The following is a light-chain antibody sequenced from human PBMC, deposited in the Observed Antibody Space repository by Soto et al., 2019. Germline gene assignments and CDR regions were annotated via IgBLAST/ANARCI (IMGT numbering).Light chain of an antibody. CDR1: QSISSY. V-gene: IGKV1-39*01. CDR3: QQTYSAPLT. Sequence: DIQMTQSPSSLSASVGDRVTITCRASQSISSYLNWYQHKPGKATKLLIYAASSFQSGVPSTFSGSESGTDFTLTISSLQPEDFDTYYCQQTYSAPLTFGGGTKVEIK. J-gene: IGKJ4*01. CDR2: AAS.